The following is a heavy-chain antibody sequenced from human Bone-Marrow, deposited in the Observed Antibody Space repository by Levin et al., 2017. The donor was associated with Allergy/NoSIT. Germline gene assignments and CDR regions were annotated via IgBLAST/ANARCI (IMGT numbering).Heavy chain of an antibody. CDR3: ARDWNEKSYGYYGMDV. D-gene: IGHD1-1*01. J-gene: IGHJ6*02. Sequence: GESLKISCAASGLSFSTYAMTWVRQAPGKGLEWVAVISYDGDNEYYGNSVRGRFTVSRDNSKNTLYLQMDSLRAEDTAVYYCARDWNEKSYGYYGMDVWGQGTTVTV. CDR2: ISYDGDNE. CDR1: GLSFSTYA. V-gene: IGHV3-30-3*01.